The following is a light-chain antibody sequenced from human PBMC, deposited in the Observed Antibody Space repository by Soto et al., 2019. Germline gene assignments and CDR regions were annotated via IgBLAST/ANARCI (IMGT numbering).Light chain of an antibody. CDR2: DDN. J-gene: IGLJ1*01. CDR3: GSWDSSLSAYV. CDR1: SSNIGGNS. Sequence: QSVLTQPPSVSAAPGQKVTISCSGSSSNIGGNSVSWYQQLPGTAPKLLIYDDNKRPSGIPDRFSGSKSGTSATLGITGFQTGDEADYYCGSWDSSLSAYVFGPGTNVTVL. V-gene: IGLV1-51*01.